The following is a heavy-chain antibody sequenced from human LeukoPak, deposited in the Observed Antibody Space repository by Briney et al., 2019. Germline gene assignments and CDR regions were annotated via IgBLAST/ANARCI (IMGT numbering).Heavy chain of an antibody. Sequence: GGSLRLSCAASGFTFSSYSMNWVRQAPGKGLEWVSYISSSSSTIYYADSVKGRFTISRDNAKNSLHLQMNSLRAEDTAVYYCARGKGAYYYDSSGYQGGQGTLVTVSS. CDR1: GFTFSSYS. CDR2: ISSSSSTI. CDR3: ARGKGAYYYDSSGYQ. J-gene: IGHJ4*02. V-gene: IGHV3-48*01. D-gene: IGHD3-22*01.